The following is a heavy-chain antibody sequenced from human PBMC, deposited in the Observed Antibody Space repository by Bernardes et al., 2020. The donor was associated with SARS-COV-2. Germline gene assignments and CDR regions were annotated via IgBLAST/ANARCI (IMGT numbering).Heavy chain of an antibody. D-gene: IGHD6-13*01. CDR3: TTAAAGIHDAFDI. CDR1: GFTFSNAW. CDR2: IKSKTDGGTT. Sequence: SLLLSFAASGFTFSNAWMNWVRQAPGKGLEWVGRIKSKTDGGTTDYAAPVKGRFTISRDDSKNTLYLQMNSLKTEDTAVYYCTTAAAGIHDAFDIWGQGTMVTVSS. V-gene: IGHV3-15*07. J-gene: IGHJ3*02.